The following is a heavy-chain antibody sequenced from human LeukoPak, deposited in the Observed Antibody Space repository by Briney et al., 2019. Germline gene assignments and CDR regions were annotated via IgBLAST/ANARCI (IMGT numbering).Heavy chain of an antibody. CDR2: ITASGGNT. V-gene: IGHV3-23*01. J-gene: IGHJ4*02. D-gene: IGHD5-18*01. CDR1: GFTFRSYA. CDR3: AKGNGYSYGRYYFDY. Sequence: GGSLRLSCAASGFTFRSYAMGWVRQAPGKGLEWVSAITASGGNTYYADSVKGRFTISRDNSKNTLYLQVNSLRAEDTAVYYCAKGNGYSYGRYYFDYWGQGTLVTVSS.